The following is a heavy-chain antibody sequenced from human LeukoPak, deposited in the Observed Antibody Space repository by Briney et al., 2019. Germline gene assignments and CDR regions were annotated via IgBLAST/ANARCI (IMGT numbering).Heavy chain of an antibody. CDR2: IIPIFGTA. V-gene: IGHV1-69*13. D-gene: IGHD1-7*01. Sequence: ASVKVSCKASGGTFSSYAISWVRQAPGQGLGWMGGIIPIFGTANYAQKFQGRVTITADESTSTAYMELSSLRSEDTAVYYCARVGPVTGTTRYNPNYYYYGMDVWGQGTTVTVSS. CDR3: ARVGPVTGTTRYNPNYYYYGMDV. J-gene: IGHJ6*02. CDR1: GGTFSSYA.